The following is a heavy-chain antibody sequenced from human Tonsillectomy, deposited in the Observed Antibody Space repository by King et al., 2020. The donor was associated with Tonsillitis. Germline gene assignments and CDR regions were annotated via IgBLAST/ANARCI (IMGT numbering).Heavy chain of an antibody. CDR3: ATRGGYYDSDY. J-gene: IGHJ4*02. Sequence: QLVQSGAEVKKPGESLKISCRGSGYNFTNYWIGWVRQMPGKGLEWMGSIYPSDSGTTYSPAFQGQVTIPADKSISTAYLQWRRLKASDTAMYYCATRGGYYDSDYWGQGTLVTVSS. V-gene: IGHV5-51*03. CDR1: GYNFTNYW. CDR2: IYPSDSGT. D-gene: IGHD3-22*01.